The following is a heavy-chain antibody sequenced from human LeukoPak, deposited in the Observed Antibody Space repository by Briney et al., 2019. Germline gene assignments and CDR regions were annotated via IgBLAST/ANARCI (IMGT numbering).Heavy chain of an antibody. CDR1: GGTFSSYA. J-gene: IGHJ6*02. D-gene: IGHD6-13*01. Sequence: ASVKVSCKASGGTFSSYAISWVRQAPGQGLEWMGGISAYNGNTNYAQKLQGRVTMTTDTSTRTAYMELRSLRSDDTAVYYCARVRGTSSWSLGFFYYYYGMDVWGQGTTVTVSS. CDR2: ISAYNGNT. CDR3: ARVRGTSSWSLGFFYYYYGMDV. V-gene: IGHV1-18*01.